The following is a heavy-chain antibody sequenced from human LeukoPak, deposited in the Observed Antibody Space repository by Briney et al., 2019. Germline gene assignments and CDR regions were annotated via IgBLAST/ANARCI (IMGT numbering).Heavy chain of an antibody. D-gene: IGHD3-22*01. CDR3: ARDGLYDSSGYYMDS. CDR2: IYNSGGT. CDR1: GGAICSYY. V-gene: IGHV4-59*01. J-gene: IGHJ4*02. Sequence: SETLSLTCTVSGGAICSYYWSWIRQPPGKGLEWIGYIYNSGGTKYNPSLMSRVTISVDRAQKQFSLSLSSVTAADTAVYDCARDGLYDSSGYYMDSWGQGTLVIVSS.